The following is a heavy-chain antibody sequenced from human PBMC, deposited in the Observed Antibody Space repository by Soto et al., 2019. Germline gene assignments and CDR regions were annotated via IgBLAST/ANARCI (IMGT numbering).Heavy chain of an antibody. CDR3: AKSRDSTGWYYFDY. CDR2: IYYGGST. J-gene: IGHJ4*02. CDR1: GGSISSGGYY. V-gene: IGHV4-31*03. D-gene: IGHD6-19*01. Sequence: PSETLSLTCTVSGGSISSGGYYWSWIRQHPGKGLEWIGYIYYGGSTYYNPSLKSRVTISVDTSKNQFSLKLSSVTAADTAVYYCAKSRDSTGWYYFDYWGQGTLVTVSS.